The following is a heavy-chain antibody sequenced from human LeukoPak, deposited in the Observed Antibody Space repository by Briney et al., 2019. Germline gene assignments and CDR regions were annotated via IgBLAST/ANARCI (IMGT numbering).Heavy chain of an antibody. D-gene: IGHD2-15*01. CDR3: TTDSYCGGGSCYASLDY. V-gene: IGHV3-15*01. Sequence: PGGSLRLSCEASGFTFNNAWMSWVRQAPGKGLEWVGRIKSKTHGGTTDYAAPVKGRFTILRDDSKNTLYLQMNNLKTEDTAVYYCTTDSYCGGGSCYASLDYWGQGTLVTVSS. CDR1: GFTFNNAW. CDR2: IKSKTHGGTT. J-gene: IGHJ4*02.